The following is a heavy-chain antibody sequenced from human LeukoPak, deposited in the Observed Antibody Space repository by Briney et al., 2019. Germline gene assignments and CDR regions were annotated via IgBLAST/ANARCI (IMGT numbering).Heavy chain of an antibody. J-gene: IGHJ4*02. V-gene: IGHV3-66*01. CDR1: GFTLSNNY. D-gene: IGHD5-24*01. CDR2: IYSGGAT. Sequence: PGGSLRLSCAASGFTLSNNYMTWVPQAPGEGVEWGSVIYSGGATYYADSVKGRFTISRDNSKNTLYLQMNSLRAEDTAVYYCARGLDGNNGYWGQGTLVTVSS. CDR3: ARGLDGNNGY.